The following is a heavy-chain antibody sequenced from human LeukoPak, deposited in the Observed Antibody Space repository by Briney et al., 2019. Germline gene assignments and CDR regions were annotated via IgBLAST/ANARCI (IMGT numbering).Heavy chain of an antibody. CDR1: GFTFSSHS. Sequence: GGSLRLSCAASGFTFSSHSMNWARQPPGKGLEWASSISSSSSYIYYAHSVKGRFTISTDNAKNSLYLQMNSLRAEDTAVYYCAKNRWAARIIIDAFDIWGRGTMVTVSS. V-gene: IGHV3-21*01. J-gene: IGHJ3*02. D-gene: IGHD6-6*01. CDR3: AKNRWAARIIIDAFDI. CDR2: ISSSSSYI.